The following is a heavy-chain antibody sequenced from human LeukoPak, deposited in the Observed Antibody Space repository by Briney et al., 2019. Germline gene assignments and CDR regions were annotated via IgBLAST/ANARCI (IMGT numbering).Heavy chain of an antibody. CDR2: IAYDGSNE. CDR1: GFTFRTYA. J-gene: IGHJ4*02. D-gene: IGHD1-7*01. V-gene: IGHV3-30*18. CDR3: AKTYWELRTGETFDY. Sequence: GGSLRLSCAASGFTFRTYAMHWVRQAPGKGLEWVAFIAYDGSNEYYADSVKGRFTISRDNSKNTLYLQMNSLTTEDTAVYFCAKTYWELRTGETFDYWGQGTLVTVSS.